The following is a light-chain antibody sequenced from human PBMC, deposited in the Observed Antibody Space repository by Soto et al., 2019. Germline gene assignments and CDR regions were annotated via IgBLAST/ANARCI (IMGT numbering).Light chain of an antibody. CDR2: KAS. CDR1: ESISSW. V-gene: IGKV1-5*03. Sequence: DIQMTQSPSTLSASVGDRVTITCRASESISSWLAWYQQKPGKAPRLLIYKASSLDSGVPSRFSGSGSGTEFPLTISSLQHDDVATYYCQQYNGYSLTFGGGTKVEIK. J-gene: IGKJ4*01. CDR3: QQYNGYSLT.